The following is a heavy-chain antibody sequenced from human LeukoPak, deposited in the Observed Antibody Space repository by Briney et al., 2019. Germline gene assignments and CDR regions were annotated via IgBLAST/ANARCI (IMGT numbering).Heavy chain of an antibody. CDR2: ISGSGGST. CDR3: VFSGYSSSWYDYYYYYMDV. CDR1: GFTFSSYA. V-gene: IGHV3-23*01. D-gene: IGHD6-13*01. Sequence: GGSLRPSCAASGFTFSSYAMSWVRQAPGKGLEWVSAISGSGGSTYYADSVKGRFTISRDNSKNTLYLQMNSLRAEDTAVYYCVFSGYSSSWYDYYYYYMDVWGKGTTVTVSS. J-gene: IGHJ6*03.